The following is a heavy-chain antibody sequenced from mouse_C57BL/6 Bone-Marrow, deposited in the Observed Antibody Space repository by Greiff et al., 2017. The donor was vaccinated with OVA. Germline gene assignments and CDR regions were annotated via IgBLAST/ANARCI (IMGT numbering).Heavy chain of an antibody. CDR3: ERERSQLREFDF. D-gene: IGHD3-2*02. J-gene: IGHJ2*01. CDR1: GYTFSSYW. Sequence: QVQLQQPGAELVMPGASVKLSCKASGYTFSSYWMHWVKQRPGQGLEWIGEIDPSDSYTNYNQKFKGKSTLTVDKSSSTAYMQLSSLTSEDSAVYYCERERSQLREFDFWGRGTTLTVSS. CDR2: IDPSDSYT. V-gene: IGHV1-69*01.